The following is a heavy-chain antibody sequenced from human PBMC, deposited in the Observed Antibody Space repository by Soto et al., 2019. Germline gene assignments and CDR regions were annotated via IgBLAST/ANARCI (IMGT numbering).Heavy chain of an antibody. J-gene: IGHJ3*02. Sequence: PGGSLRLSCAVSGFTFSSYSMNWVRQAPGKGLEWVSSVSSGSHYIYYTDSVKGRFTISRDNAKNSLYLQMNSLRAEDTAFYYCARDVSLTTHYAFDIWGQGTMVTV. CDR2: VSSGSHYI. D-gene: IGHD1-1*01. CDR3: ARDVSLTTHYAFDI. CDR1: GFTFSSYS. V-gene: IGHV3-21*01.